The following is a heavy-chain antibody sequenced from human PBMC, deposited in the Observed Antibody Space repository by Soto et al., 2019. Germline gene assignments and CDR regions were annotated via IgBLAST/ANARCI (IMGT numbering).Heavy chain of an antibody. V-gene: IGHV3-21*06. CDR1: GFMFSAYT. CDR3: ATPYYFNN. J-gene: IGHJ4*02. Sequence: GGSLRLSCAASGFMFSAYTMNWVRQAPGKGLEWLSSISDDSSYIDYADSLRGRFTVSRDNARNSLYLQIDSLGVEDTAVYYCATPYYFNNWGPGTLVPASS. D-gene: IGHD3-16*01. CDR2: ISDDSSYI.